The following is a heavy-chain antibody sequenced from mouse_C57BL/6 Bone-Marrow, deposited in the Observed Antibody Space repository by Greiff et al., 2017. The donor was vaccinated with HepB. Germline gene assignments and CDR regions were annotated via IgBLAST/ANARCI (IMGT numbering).Heavy chain of an antibody. D-gene: IGHD1-1*01. CDR2: IDPSDSET. Sequence: QVQLQQPGAELVRPGSSVKLSCTASGYTFTSYWMHWVKQRPIQGLEWIGNIDPSDSETPYNQKFKDKATLTVDKSSSTAYMQLSSLTAEDSAVYYCARGGMEYYGRSPQYDAMDDWGQGTAVTVSS. J-gene: IGHJ4*01. CDR3: ARGGMEYYGRSPQYDAMDD. V-gene: IGHV1-52*01. CDR1: GYTFTSYW.